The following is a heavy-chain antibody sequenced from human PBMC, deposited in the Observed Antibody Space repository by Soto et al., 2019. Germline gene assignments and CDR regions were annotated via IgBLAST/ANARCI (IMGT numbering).Heavy chain of an antibody. CDR2: INHSGST. CDR1: GGSFSGYY. Sequence: SATLSFTCAIYGGSFSGYYWSWISQPPGKGLEWIGEINHSGSTNYTPSLKSRVTISVDTSKNQFSLKLSSVTAAATAVYYCASERRYRYGYVWYYYGMDVWGQGTTVS. D-gene: IGHD5-18*01. J-gene: IGHJ6*01. V-gene: IGHV4-34*01. CDR3: ASERRYRYGYVWYYYGMDV.